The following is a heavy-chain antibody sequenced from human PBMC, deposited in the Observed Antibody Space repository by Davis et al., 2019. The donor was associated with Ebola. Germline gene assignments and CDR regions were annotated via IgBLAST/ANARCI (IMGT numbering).Heavy chain of an antibody. D-gene: IGHD4-17*01. CDR3: ARVEREGIVYGDGRFDY. CDR1: GGSISSSNW. Sequence: MPGGSLRLSCAVSGGSISSSNWWSWVRQPPGKGLEWIGEIYHSGSTNYNPSLKSRVTISVDKSKNQFSLKLSSVTAADTAVYYCARVEREGIVYGDGRFDYWGQGTLVTVSS. J-gene: IGHJ4*02. V-gene: IGHV4-4*02. CDR2: IYHSGST.